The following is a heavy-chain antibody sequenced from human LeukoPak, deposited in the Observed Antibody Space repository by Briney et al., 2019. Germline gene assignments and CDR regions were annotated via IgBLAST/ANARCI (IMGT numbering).Heavy chain of an antibody. D-gene: IGHD3-22*01. Sequence: SETLSLTCAVYGGSFSGYYWSWIRQPPGKGLEWIGYIYYSGSTNYNPSLKSRVTISVDTSKNQFSLKLSSVTAADTAVYYCASKIYDSSGYLFEYWGQGTLVTVSS. V-gene: IGHV4-59*01. CDR1: GGSFSGYY. J-gene: IGHJ4*02. CDR3: ASKIYDSSGYLFEY. CDR2: IYYSGST.